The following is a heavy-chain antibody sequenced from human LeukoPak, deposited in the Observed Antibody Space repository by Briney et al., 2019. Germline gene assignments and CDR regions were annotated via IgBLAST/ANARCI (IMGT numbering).Heavy chain of an antibody. CDR3: TLNPYLSAGSYSGPFNS. J-gene: IGHJ5*02. D-gene: IGHD1-26*01. CDR1: GFTFADYA. V-gene: IGHV3-49*04. CDR2: VTGSTYGGTT. Sequence: GGSLRLSCTASGFTFADYALTWVRQAPGKGLEWVGFVTGSTYGGTTEYAASVKGRFTISTDHSESIAYLQLNSLKTEDTGVYYCTLNPYLSAGSYSGPFNSWGQGTLVTVSS.